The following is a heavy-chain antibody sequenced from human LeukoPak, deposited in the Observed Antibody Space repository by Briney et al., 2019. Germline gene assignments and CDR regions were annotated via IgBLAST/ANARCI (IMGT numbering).Heavy chain of an antibody. V-gene: IGHV4-39*01. CDR3: ARQWGYYDSSGGAFDI. CDR2: IYYSGST. Sequence: SETLSLTCTVSGGSISSSSYYWGWIRQPPGKGLEWIGSIYYSGSTYYNPSLKSRVTISVDTSKNQFSLKLSSVTAADTAVYYCARQWGYYDSSGGAFDIWGQGTMVTVSS. D-gene: IGHD3-22*01. CDR1: GGSISSSSYY. J-gene: IGHJ3*02.